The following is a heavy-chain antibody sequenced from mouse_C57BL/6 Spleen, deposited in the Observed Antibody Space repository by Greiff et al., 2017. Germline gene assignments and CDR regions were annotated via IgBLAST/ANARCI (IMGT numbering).Heavy chain of an antibody. CDR1: GFTFTDYY. J-gene: IGHJ2*01. D-gene: IGHD4-1*01. Sequence: EVKLMESGGGLVQPGGSLSLSCAASGFTFTDYYMSWVRQPPGKALEWLGFIRNKANGYTTEYSASVKGRFTISRDNSQSILYLQMNALRAEDSATYYCARYMLGYFDYWGQGTTLTVSS. CDR3: ARYMLGYFDY. CDR2: IRNKANGYTT. V-gene: IGHV7-3*01.